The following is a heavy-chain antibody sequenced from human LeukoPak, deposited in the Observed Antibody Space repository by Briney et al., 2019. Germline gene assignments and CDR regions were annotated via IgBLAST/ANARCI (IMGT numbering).Heavy chain of an antibody. J-gene: IGHJ4*02. Sequence: GALRLSFLGSGFTLSSYAMHWVRPAPAKGLEWVAVISYDGSNKYYADSVKGRFTISRDNSKNTLYLQMTSLRAEDTAVYYRATAYSSSCYYFDYWGQGTLVTVSS. CDR1: GFTLSSYA. CDR2: ISYDGSNK. CDR3: ATAYSSSCYYFDY. D-gene: IGHD6-13*01. V-gene: IGHV3-30*04.